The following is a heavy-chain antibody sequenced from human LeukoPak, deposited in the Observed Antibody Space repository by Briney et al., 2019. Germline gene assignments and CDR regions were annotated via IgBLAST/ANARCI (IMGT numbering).Heavy chain of an antibody. CDR3: ARDHCSGGTCLGGH. CDR2: IYYSGST. J-gene: IGHJ4*02. V-gene: IGHV4-30-4*01. Sequence: SQTLSLTCTVSGGSISSGDYYWRWIRQPPGKGLEWIGYIYYSGSTYYNPSLKSRVTISVDTSKNQLSLKLSSVTAADTAVYYCARDHCSGGTCLGGHWGQGTLVTVSS. D-gene: IGHD2-15*01. CDR1: GGSISSGDYY.